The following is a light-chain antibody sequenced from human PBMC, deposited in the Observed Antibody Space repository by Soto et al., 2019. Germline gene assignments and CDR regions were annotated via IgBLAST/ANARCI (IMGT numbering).Light chain of an antibody. Sequence: EIVLTQSPGTLSLSPGERATLSCRASQSVSSSYLAWYQQKPGQAPRLLIYGASSSATGIPDRFSGSGSGTDFTLTLSRMAPEDSAVYYGQQYGSAPYTFGQRTKLEIK. V-gene: IGKV3-20*01. J-gene: IGKJ2*01. CDR2: GAS. CDR1: QSVSSSY. CDR3: QQYGSAPYT.